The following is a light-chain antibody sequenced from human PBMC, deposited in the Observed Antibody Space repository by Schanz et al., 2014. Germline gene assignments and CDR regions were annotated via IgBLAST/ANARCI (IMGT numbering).Light chain of an antibody. V-gene: IGKV1-39*01. CDR3: QHRSNWPLMYT. J-gene: IGKJ2*01. CDR2: AAS. CDR1: QTITRS. Sequence: IQMTQSPSSLSASEGDRVTITCRASQTITRSLNWYQQKPGKAPKLLIYAASTLQSGVPSRFSGSGSGTDFTLTISSLQPEDFAVYYCQHRSNWPLMYTFGQGTKLEIK.